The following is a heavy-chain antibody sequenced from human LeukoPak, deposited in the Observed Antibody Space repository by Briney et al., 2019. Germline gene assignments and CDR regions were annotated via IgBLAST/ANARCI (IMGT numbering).Heavy chain of an antibody. D-gene: IGHD2-2*01. CDR1: GDSISSSSYY. Sequence: AETLSLTCTVSGDSISSSSYYWGWIRQPPGKGLEWIGTIYYSGSTYYNPSLKSRVTISVDTSKNQFSLKLSSVTAADTAVYYCAGQEVYCSSTSCYARGYSYGTFFDYWGQGTLVTVSS. V-gene: IGHV4-39*01. CDR2: IYYSGST. J-gene: IGHJ4*02. CDR3: AGQEVYCSSTSCYARGYSYGTFFDY.